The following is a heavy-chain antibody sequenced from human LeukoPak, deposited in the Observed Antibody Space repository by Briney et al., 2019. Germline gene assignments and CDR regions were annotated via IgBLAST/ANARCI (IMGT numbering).Heavy chain of an antibody. CDR1: GFAFSFIA. J-gene: IGHJ5*01. CDR2: INANSGTR. Sequence: GGSLILSCEASGFAFSFIAMSWLRQPPGKGLEWVSTINANSGTRSYAASVRGRFTISRDNSKNTVYLRLNTLRAEDTAVYYCVKPISGGLAVTADWFDPWGQGTLVVVSS. D-gene: IGHD6-19*01. CDR3: VKPISGGLAVTADWFDP. V-gene: IGHV3-23*01.